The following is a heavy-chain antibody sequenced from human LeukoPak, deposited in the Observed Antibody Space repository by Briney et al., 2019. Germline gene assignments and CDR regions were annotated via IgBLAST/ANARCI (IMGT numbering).Heavy chain of an antibody. CDR1: GFTFSNYA. V-gene: IGHV3-21*01. Sequence: GGSLRLSCAASGFTFSNYAMHWVRQAPGKGLEWVSSISSSSSYIYYADSVKGRFTISRDNTKNSLYLQMNSLRAEDTAVYYCARYNWNYFNYWGQGTLVTVSS. CDR2: ISSSSSYI. CDR3: ARYNWNYFNY. D-gene: IGHD1-20*01. J-gene: IGHJ4*02.